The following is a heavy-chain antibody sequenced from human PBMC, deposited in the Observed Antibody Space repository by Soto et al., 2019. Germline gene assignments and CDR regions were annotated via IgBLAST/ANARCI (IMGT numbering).Heavy chain of an antibody. Sequence: SETLSLTCAVSAGSISSSNWWSWGRQPPGKGLAWIWEIYNGGSTNYNPSLKSRVTISVDKSKNQFSLKLSSVTAADTAVYYCARVRSSGSYRKGGSYYYYYYGLDVWGQGTTVT. CDR1: AGSISSSNW. CDR3: ARVRSSGSYRKGGSYYYYYYGLDV. D-gene: IGHD3-10*01. V-gene: IGHV4-4*02. CDR2: IYNGGST. J-gene: IGHJ6*02.